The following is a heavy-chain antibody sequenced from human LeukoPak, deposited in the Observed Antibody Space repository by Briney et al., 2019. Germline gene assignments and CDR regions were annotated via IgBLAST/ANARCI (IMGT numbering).Heavy chain of an antibody. CDR2: IYYSGST. CDR3: ARIEGEQLYYFDY. CDR1: GTSISSSGYY. D-gene: IGHD6-6*01. J-gene: IGHJ4*02. Sequence: PSETLSLTCTVSGTSISSSGYYWSWIRQPPGKGLEWIGYIYYSGSTNYNPSLKSRVTISVDTSKNQFSLKLSSVTAADTAVYYCARIEGEQLYYFDYWGQGTLVTVSS. V-gene: IGHV4-61*08.